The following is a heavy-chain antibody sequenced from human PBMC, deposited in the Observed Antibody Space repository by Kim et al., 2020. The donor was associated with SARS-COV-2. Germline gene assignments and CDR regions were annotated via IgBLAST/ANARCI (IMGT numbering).Heavy chain of an antibody. CDR2: IIPIFGTA. J-gene: IGHJ3*02. CDR3: ARVLRGWPEMGAFDI. V-gene: IGHV1-69*13. D-gene: IGHD6-19*01. Sequence: SVKVSCKASGGTFSSYAISWVRQAPGQGLEWMGGIIPIFGTANYAQKFQGRVTITADESTSTAYMELSSLRSEDTAVYYCARVLRGWPEMGAFDIWGQGTMVTVSS. CDR1: GGTFSSYA.